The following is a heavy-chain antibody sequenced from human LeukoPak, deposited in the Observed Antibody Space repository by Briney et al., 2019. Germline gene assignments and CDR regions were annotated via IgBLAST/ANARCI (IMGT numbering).Heavy chain of an antibody. D-gene: IGHD5-12*01. J-gene: IGHJ4*02. CDR3: ARSPGYSGYDGGLDY. Sequence: GASLKISCKGSGYSFTSYWIGWVRQMPGKGLEWMGIIYPGDSDTRYSPSFQGQVTISADKSISTAYLQWSSLKASDTAMYYCARSPGYSGYDGGLDYWGQGTLVTVSS. V-gene: IGHV5-51*01. CDR2: IYPGDSDT. CDR1: GYSFTSYW.